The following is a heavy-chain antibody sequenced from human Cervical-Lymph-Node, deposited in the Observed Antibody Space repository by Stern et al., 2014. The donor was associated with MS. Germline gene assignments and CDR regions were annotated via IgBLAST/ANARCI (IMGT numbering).Heavy chain of an antibody. CDR3: ARQTTAWASDV. V-gene: IGHV5-51*01. CDR1: GYKFSIYW. D-gene: IGHD1-14*01. Sequence: VQLVESGAELIRPGESLKISCKGSGYKFSIYWIAWGRQMPGKGLEWMGIIYPGDSETRYRPSFQGQVTMSADKSTSTAYLQWSSLNASDTAMYFCARQTTAWASDVWGQGTLVTVSS. CDR2: IYPGDSET. J-gene: IGHJ4*02.